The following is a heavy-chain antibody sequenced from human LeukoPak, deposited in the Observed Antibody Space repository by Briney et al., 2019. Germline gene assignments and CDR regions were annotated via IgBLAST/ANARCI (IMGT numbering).Heavy chain of an antibody. V-gene: IGHV3-23*01. Sequence: PGGSLRLSCAASGFTFSSYGMSWVRQAPGKGLEWVSAISGSGGSTYYADSVKGRFTISRDNSKNTLYLQMNSLRAEDTAVYYCAKGAFQYGSALQPEGYWGQGTLVTVSS. J-gene: IGHJ4*02. CDR3: AKGAFQYGSALQPEGY. CDR1: GFTFSSYG. D-gene: IGHD3-10*01. CDR2: ISGSGGST.